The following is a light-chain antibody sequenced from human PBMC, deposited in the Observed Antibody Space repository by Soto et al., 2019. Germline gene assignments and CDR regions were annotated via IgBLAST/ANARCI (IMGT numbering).Light chain of an antibody. Sequence: QSALTQPASVSGSAGQSITISCSGTTRDVGAYNLVSWYQQHPGTAPKLIIYEVHNRPSGISSRFSGSRSGNTASLTISGLQSEDEGDYYCSAYTARSTLVFGGGTKVTVL. CDR2: EVH. CDR3: SAYTARSTLV. V-gene: IGLV2-14*01. J-gene: IGLJ3*02. CDR1: TRDVGAYNL.